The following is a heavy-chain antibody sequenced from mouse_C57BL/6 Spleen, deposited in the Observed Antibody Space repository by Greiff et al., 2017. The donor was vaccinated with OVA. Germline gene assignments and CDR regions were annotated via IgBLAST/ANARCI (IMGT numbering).Heavy chain of an antibody. J-gene: IGHJ4*01. D-gene: IGHD2-3*01. CDR1: GFSLTSYG. CDR2: IWSGGST. CDR3: ARFSYDVDYVPAVGYAMDY. V-gene: IGHV2-2*01. Sequence: QVQLQQSGPGLVQPSQSLSITCTVSGFSLTSYGVHWVRQSPGKGLEWLGVIWSGGSTDYNAAFISRLSISKDNSKSQVFFKMNSLQADDTAIYYSARFSYDVDYVPAVGYAMDYWGQGTSVTVSP.